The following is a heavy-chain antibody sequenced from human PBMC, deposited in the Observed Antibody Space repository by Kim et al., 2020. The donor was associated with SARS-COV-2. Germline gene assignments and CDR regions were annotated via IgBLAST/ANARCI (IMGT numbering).Heavy chain of an antibody. D-gene: IGHD1-26*01. J-gene: IGHJ4*02. CDR2: INTNTGKP. Sequence: ASVKVSCKASGYTFTRYAMNWVQLAPGQGLEWMGWINTNTGKPMYAQGFTGRFVFSLDTSVSTAYLQISSLKAEDTAVYYCARDLVGAIDYWGQGTLVTV. CDR3: ARDLVGAIDY. V-gene: IGHV7-4-1*02. CDR1: GYTFTRYA.